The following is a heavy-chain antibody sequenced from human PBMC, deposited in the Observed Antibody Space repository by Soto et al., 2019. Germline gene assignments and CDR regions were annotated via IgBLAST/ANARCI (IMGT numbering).Heavy chain of an antibody. CDR3: AREGSGWFIGY. J-gene: IGHJ4*02. CDR1: CYTFTSYG. Sequence: ASVKVSCKASCYTFTSYGISLLRQAPGQGLEWMGWISAYNGNTNYAQKLQGRVTMTTDTSTSTAYMELRSLRSDDTAVYYCAREGSGWFIGYWGQGTLVTVSS. V-gene: IGHV1-18*01. D-gene: IGHD6-19*01. CDR2: ISAYNGNT.